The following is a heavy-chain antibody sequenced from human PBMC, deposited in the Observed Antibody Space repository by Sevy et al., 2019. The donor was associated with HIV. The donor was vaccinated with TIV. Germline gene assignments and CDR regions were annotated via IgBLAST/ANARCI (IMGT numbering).Heavy chain of an antibody. CDR2: IGSDGAYQ. CDR3: ARGGYFYDNAAYYAFDS. J-gene: IGHJ4*02. CDR1: GFTFSSYA. Sequence: GGSLRLSCEASGFTFSSYAMHWVRQAPGKGLEWVAIIGSDGAYQYHGDSVKGRFIISRDNAKNTLYLQMNSLRVEDTAIYYCARGGYFYDNAAYYAFDSWGQGTLVTVSS. D-gene: IGHD3-9*01. V-gene: IGHV3-33*01.